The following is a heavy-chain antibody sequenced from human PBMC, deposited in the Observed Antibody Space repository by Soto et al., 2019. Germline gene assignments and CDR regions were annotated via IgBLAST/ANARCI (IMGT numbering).Heavy chain of an antibody. D-gene: IGHD6-19*01. Sequence: QVQLVQSGAEVKKPGASVKVSCKASGYTFTSYAMHWVRQAPGQRLEWMGWINAGNGNTKYSQKFQGRVTITRDTSASIAYMELSSLRSEDTAVYYCASSRSGSGWSEIDYWGQGTLVTVSS. CDR3: ASSRSGSGWSEIDY. CDR2: INAGNGNT. J-gene: IGHJ4*02. V-gene: IGHV1-3*01. CDR1: GYTFTSYA.